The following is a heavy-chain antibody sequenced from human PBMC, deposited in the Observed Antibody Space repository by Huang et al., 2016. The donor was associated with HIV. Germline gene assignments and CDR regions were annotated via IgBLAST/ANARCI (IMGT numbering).Heavy chain of an antibody. CDR3: ARDSYYYDSSGFLRLDAFDI. D-gene: IGHD3-22*01. J-gene: IGHJ3*02. Sequence: QVHLVESGGGVVQPGRSLRLSCAASGFTFNSYAMHWVRQAPGKGLEWVAVISYDGSEKYYADFVKGRFTISRDNSKNTLYLQMNSLRAEDTAVYYCARDSYYYDSSGFLRLDAFDIWGQGTMVTVSS. CDR1: GFTFNSYA. V-gene: IGHV3-30*04. CDR2: ISYDGSEK.